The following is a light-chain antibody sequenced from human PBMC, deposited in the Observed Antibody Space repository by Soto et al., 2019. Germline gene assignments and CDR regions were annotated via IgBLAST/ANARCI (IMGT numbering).Light chain of an antibody. J-gene: IGKJ1*01. V-gene: IGKV1-39*01. Sequence: DIQMTESPSSLSASLGARVPIARRASQTISSYLNWYQQKPGRAPKIRIYAASNLESGVPSRFSGSGSGTDFTLTISSLQPEDFATYYCQQSYSTWTFGQGTKVDIK. CDR2: AAS. CDR3: QQSYSTWT. CDR1: QTISSY.